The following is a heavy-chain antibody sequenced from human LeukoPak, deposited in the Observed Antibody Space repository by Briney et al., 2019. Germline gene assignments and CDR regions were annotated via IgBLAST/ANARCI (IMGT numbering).Heavy chain of an antibody. CDR2: ISSSSSYI. J-gene: IGHJ4*02. Sequence: GGSLRPSCAASGFTFSSYSMNWVRQAPGKGLEWVSSISSSSSYIYYADSVKGRFTISRDNAKNSLYLQMNSLRAEDTAVYYCARDHTYYDIFGLPHGGDYFDYWGQGTLVTVSS. D-gene: IGHD3-9*01. CDR1: GFTFSSYS. CDR3: ARDHTYYDIFGLPHGGDYFDY. V-gene: IGHV3-21*01.